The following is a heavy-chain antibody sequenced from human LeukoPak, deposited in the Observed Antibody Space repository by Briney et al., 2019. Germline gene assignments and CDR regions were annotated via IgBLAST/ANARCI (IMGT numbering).Heavy chain of an antibody. Sequence: PSETLSLTCTVSGGSISSGDYYRSWLRQPPGKGLEWIGYIYYSGSTYYNPSLKSRVTISVDKSKNQFSLKLSSVTAADTAVYYCARFYDSSGYYSDFWGQGTLVTVSS. V-gene: IGHV4-30-4*01. CDR2: IYYSGST. CDR3: ARFYDSSGYYSDF. CDR1: GGSISSGDYY. D-gene: IGHD3-22*01. J-gene: IGHJ4*02.